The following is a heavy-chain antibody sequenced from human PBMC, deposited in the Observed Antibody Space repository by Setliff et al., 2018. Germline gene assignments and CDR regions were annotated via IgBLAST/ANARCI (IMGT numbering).Heavy chain of an antibody. V-gene: IGHV1-18*01. J-gene: IGHJ4*02. Sequence: ASVKVSCKASGYTFTSYGISWVRQAPGQGLEWMGWISAYNGNTNYEQKIQGRVTMTTDTSTSTAYMELRSLRSDDTAVYYCARASFGWLPPLRADFDYWGQGTLVTVSS. CDR2: ISAYNGNT. CDR1: GYTFTSYG. D-gene: IGHD3-9*01. CDR3: ARASFGWLPPLRADFDY.